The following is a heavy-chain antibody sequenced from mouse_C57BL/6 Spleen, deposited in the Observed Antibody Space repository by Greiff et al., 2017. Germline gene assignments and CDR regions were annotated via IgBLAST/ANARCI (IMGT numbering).Heavy chain of an antibody. J-gene: IGHJ3*01. Sequence: EVKLLESGGGLVQPKGSLKLSCAASGFSFNTYAMNWVRQAPGKGLEWVARIRSKSNNYATYYADSVKDRFTISRDDSESMLYLQMNNLKTEDTAMYYCVRHDYSFAYWGQGTLVTVSA. D-gene: IGHD2-4*01. V-gene: IGHV10-1*01. CDR1: GFSFNTYA. CDR2: IRSKSNNYAT. CDR3: VRHDYSFAY.